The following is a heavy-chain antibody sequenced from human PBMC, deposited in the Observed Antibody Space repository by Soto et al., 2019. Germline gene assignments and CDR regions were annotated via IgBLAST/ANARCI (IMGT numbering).Heavy chain of an antibody. CDR2: IYYSGRT. D-gene: IGHD3-16*01. V-gene: IGHV4-31*03. CDR3: ARDSTFGGVGVDY. Sequence: QVQLQESGPGLVKPSQTLSLTCTVSGGSISSGGYYWSWIRQHPGKGLEWIVYIYYSGRTYYNPTLKSRFTISVDTPKNQFSLKLSFVTAADTAVYYCARDSTFGGVGVDYWGQGTLVTVSS. J-gene: IGHJ4*02. CDR1: GGSISSGGYY.